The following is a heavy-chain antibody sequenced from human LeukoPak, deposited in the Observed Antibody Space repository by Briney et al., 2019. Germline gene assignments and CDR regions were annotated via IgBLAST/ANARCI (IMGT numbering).Heavy chain of an antibody. CDR2: ISSSSIYK. Sequence: GGSLRLSCAASGFTFSSYSMNWVRQAPGKGLEWVSSISSSSIYKYYADSVKGRFTISRDNAKYSLYLQMNSLRAEDTAVYYCAELGITMIGGVWGKGTTVTISS. J-gene: IGHJ6*04. CDR3: AELGITMIGGV. CDR1: GFTFSSYS. V-gene: IGHV3-21*01. D-gene: IGHD3-10*02.